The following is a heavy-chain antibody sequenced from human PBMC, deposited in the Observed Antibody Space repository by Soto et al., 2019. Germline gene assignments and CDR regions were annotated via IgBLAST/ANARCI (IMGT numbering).Heavy chain of an antibody. CDR1: GGSISSSSYY. Sequence: QLQLQESGPGLVKPSETLSLTCTVSGGSISSSSYYWGWIRQPPGKGLEWIGSIYYSGSTYYNPSLKSRVTISVDTSKNQFSLKLSSVTAADTAVYYCARLTGGPRGAFDIWGQGTMVTVSS. CDR2: IYYSGST. CDR3: ARLTGGPRGAFDI. V-gene: IGHV4-39*01. J-gene: IGHJ3*02. D-gene: IGHD2-15*01.